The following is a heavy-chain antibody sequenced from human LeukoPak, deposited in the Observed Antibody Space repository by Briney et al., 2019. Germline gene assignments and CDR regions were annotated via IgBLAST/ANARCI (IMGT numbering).Heavy chain of an antibody. CDR2: INTNTGKP. CDR3: TSVIVGATAPWFDP. J-gene: IGHJ5*02. D-gene: IGHD1-26*01. Sequence: VASVKVSCKASGYTFTGYYMHWVRQAPGQGLEWMGWINTNTGKPVYAQGLTGRFVFSWDTSVSTAYLQISSLKTEDTGIYFCTSVIVGATAPWFDPWGQGTPVTVSS. CDR1: GYTFTGYY. V-gene: IGHV7-4-1*02.